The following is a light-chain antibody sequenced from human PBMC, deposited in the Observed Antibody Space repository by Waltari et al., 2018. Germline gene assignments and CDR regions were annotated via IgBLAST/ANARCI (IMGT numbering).Light chain of an antibody. Sequence: QSALTQPASVSGSPGHSSTLSCTGHRIAFGGYNSVSWYQQHPAKAPNLMLYDVSNRPSGVSNRFSGSKSGNTASLTISGLQAEDEADYYCSSYTSSSTLYVFGTGTKVTVL. CDR3: SSYTSSSTLYV. J-gene: IGLJ1*01. CDR2: DVS. V-gene: IGLV2-14*03. CDR1: RIAFGGYNS.